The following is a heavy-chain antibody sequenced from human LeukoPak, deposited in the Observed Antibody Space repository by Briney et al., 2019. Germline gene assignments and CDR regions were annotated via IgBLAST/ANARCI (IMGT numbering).Heavy chain of an antibody. D-gene: IGHD1-7*01. V-gene: IGHV3-7*01. CDR3: ARDDDWNYEDY. CDR1: GFTFSNYW. J-gene: IGHJ4*02. Sequence: PRGSLRLSCAASGFTFSNYWMSWVRQAPGKGLQWVANIKQDGSEKYYVDSVKGRFTISRDNAKKSLYLQMNSLRAEDTAVYYCARDDDWNYEDYWGQGTLVTVSS. CDR2: IKQDGSEK.